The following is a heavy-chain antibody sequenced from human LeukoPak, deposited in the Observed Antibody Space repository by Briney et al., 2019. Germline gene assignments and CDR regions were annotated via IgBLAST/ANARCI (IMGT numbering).Heavy chain of an antibody. CDR3: ASGGPFDY. CDR2: INGDGGST. D-gene: IGHD4-23*01. J-gene: IGHJ4*02. CDR1: GFTFSSYW. V-gene: IGHV3-74*01. Sequence: GGSLRLSCVASGFTFSSYWIHWVRQAPGKGLVWVSRINGDGGSTDYADSVKGRFTISRDNAKNSLYLQMNSLRAEDTAVYYCASGGPFDYWGQGTLVTVSS.